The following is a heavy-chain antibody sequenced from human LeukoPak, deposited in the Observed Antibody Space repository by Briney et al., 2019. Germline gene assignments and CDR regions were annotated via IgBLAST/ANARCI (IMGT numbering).Heavy chain of an antibody. CDR3: ARHYYDSSGYYSRTPNWFDP. J-gene: IGHJ5*02. CDR1: GGSFSGYY. D-gene: IGHD3-22*01. Sequence: PSETLSLTCAVYGGSFSGYYWSWIRQPPGKGLEWIGEINHSGSTNYNPSLKSRVTISVDTSKNQFSLKLSSVTAADTAVYYCARHYYDSSGYYSRTPNWFDPWGQGTLVTVSS. CDR2: INHSGST. V-gene: IGHV4-34*01.